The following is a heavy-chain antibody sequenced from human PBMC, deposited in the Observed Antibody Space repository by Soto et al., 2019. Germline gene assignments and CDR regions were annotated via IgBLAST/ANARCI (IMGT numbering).Heavy chain of an antibody. V-gene: IGHV3-30*18. Sequence: QVHLVESGGGVVQPERSLRLSCAASGFIFSNYGMHWVRQAPGKGLEWVAVVSSAGSTKYYADSVKGRFTISRDNSKNTVVLQMNSLRAEDTAVYYCAKDLGYSYGGFFDYWGQGTLVTVSS. CDR3: AKDLGYSYGGFFDY. D-gene: IGHD5-18*01. J-gene: IGHJ4*02. CDR1: GFIFSNYG. CDR2: VSSAGSTK.